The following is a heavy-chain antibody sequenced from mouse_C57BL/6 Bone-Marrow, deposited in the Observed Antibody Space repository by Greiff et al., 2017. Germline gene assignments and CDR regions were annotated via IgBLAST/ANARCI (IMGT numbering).Heavy chain of an antibody. CDR3: ARPCDWYFDV. CDR1: GYTFTSYG. Sequence: QVQLKESGAELARPGASVKLSCKASGYTFTSYGISWVKQRTGQGLGWIGEIYPRSGNTYYNEKFKGKATLTADKSSSTAYMELRSLTSEDSAVYFCARPCDWYFDVWGTGTTVTVSS. V-gene: IGHV1-81*01. CDR2: IYPRSGNT. J-gene: IGHJ1*03.